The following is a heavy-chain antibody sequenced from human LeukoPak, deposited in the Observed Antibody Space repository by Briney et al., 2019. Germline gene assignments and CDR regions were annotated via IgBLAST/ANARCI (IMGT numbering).Heavy chain of an antibody. CDR1: GGSISRYY. V-gene: IGHV4-59*01. Sequence: SETLSLTCTVSGGSISRYYWSWIRQPPGKGLEWIGYIYYSGSTNYNPSLKSRVTISVDTSKNQFSLKLSSVTAADTAVYYCARGIFGVIIDAFDIWGQGTMVTVPS. D-gene: IGHD3-3*01. J-gene: IGHJ3*02. CDR2: IYYSGST. CDR3: ARGIFGVIIDAFDI.